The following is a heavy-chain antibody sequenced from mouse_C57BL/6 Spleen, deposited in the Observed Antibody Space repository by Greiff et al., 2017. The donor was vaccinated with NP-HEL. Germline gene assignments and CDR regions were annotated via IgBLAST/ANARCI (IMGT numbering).Heavy chain of an antibody. Sequence: QVQLKQSGAELARPGASVKMSCKASGYTFTSYTMHWVKQRPGQGLEWIGYINPSSGYTKYNQKFKDKATLTADKSSSTAYMQLSSLTSEDSAVYYCARAQATYFDYWGQGTTLTVSS. CDR3: ARAQATYFDY. D-gene: IGHD3-2*02. V-gene: IGHV1-4*01. CDR2: INPSSGYT. J-gene: IGHJ2*01. CDR1: GYTFTSYT.